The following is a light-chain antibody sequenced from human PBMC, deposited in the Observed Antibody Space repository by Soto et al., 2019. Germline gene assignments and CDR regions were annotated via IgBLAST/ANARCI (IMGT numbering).Light chain of an antibody. CDR3: MQRIEFTWT. CDR2: TVS. J-gene: IGKJ1*01. V-gene: IGKV2-40*01. CDR1: QILLDRDYGNTY. Sequence: DIVMTQTPLSLPVTPGEPSSISCRSSQILLDRDYGNTYLDWYLQKPGQSPQLXXYTVSYRASGVPDRFSGSGSGTDFTLRISRVEDDDVGVYYCMQRIEFTWTFGQGTKVDIK.